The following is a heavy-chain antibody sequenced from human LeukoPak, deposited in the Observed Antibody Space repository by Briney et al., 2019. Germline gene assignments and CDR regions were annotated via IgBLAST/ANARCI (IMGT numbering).Heavy chain of an antibody. CDR3: AREKRYSSGWYYFDY. Sequence: ASVKVSCKASGYTFTNYGISWVRQAPGQGLEWMGWISAYNGNTNYEQKLQARVTMTTATSTSTAYMELRSLRSDDTAVYYCAREKRYSSGWYYFDYWGQGTLVTVSS. V-gene: IGHV1-18*01. CDR2: ISAYNGNT. J-gene: IGHJ4*02. D-gene: IGHD6-19*01. CDR1: GYTFTNYG.